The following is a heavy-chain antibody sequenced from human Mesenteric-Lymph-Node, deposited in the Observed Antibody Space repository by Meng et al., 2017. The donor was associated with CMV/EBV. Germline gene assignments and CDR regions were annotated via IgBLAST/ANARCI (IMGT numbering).Heavy chain of an antibody. CDR3: AREGYTSGFDY. Sequence: GSLRLSCTVSGGSISSSSYYWGWIRQPPGKGLEWIGSIYYSGSTYYNPSLKSRVTISVDTSKNQFSLKLTSVTAADTAVYYCAREGYTSGFDYWGRGTLVTVSS. V-gene: IGHV4-39*07. CDR1: GGSISSSSYY. D-gene: IGHD6-19*01. CDR2: IYYSGST. J-gene: IGHJ4*02.